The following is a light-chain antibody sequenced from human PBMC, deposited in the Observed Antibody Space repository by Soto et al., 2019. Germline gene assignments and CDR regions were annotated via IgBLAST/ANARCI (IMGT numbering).Light chain of an antibody. J-gene: IGKJ4*01. CDR3: QRSFRTPLT. V-gene: IGKV1-39*01. CDR2: AAS. CDR1: QSISSY. Sequence: DIQMTQSPSSLSASVGDRVTITCRASQSISSYLHWYQQKPGKAPKLLIYAASSLQSGGPSRFSGSGSGTDFTLTISSLQPEDFATYYCQRSFRTPLTFGGWTKVEIK.